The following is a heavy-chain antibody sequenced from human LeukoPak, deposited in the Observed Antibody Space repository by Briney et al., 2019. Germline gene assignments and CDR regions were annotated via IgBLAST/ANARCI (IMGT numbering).Heavy chain of an antibody. CDR3: ARDGMGETIPNDY. J-gene: IGHJ4*02. CDR2: ISSSSSYI. D-gene: IGHD3-3*01. V-gene: IGHV3-21*01. Sequence: GGSLRLSCAASGFTFSSYSMNWVRQAPGKGLEWVSSISSSSSYIYYADSVKGRFTISRDNAKNSLYLQMNSLRAEDTAVYYCARDGMGETIPNDYWGQGTLATVSS. CDR1: GFTFSSYS.